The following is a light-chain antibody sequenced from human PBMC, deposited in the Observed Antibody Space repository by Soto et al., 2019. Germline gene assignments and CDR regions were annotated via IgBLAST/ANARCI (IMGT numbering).Light chain of an antibody. CDR1: SSDIGDYNY. J-gene: IGLJ1*01. CDR3: SSYTTSNTCV. Sequence: QSALTQPASVSGSPGQSISISCTGTSSDIGDYNYVSWYQQHPGKAPKLIISEVSNRPSGVSNRFSGSKSGNTASLTISGLQAEDEADYYCSSYTTSNTCVFGTRTKVTVL. V-gene: IGLV2-14*01. CDR2: EVS.